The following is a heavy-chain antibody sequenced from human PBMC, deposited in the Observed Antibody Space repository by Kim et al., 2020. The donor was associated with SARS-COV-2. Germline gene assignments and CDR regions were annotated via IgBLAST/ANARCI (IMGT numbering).Heavy chain of an antibody. CDR3: AKDWVAVAAHLDY. CDR1: GFTFRSHA. V-gene: IGHV3-23*01. CDR2: INNSGGST. D-gene: IGHD6-19*01. J-gene: IGHJ4*02. Sequence: GGSLRLSCAASGFTFRSHAMSWVRQAPGKGLEWVSAINNSGGSTYYADSVKGRFTISRDNSKNTLYLQMNSLRAEDTAVYYCAKDWVAVAAHLDYWGQGTLVTVSS.